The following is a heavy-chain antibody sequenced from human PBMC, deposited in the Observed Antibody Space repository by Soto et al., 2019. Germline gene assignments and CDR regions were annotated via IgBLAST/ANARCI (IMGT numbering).Heavy chain of an antibody. CDR3: ARSTIFGFDATDGGNWFDP. CDR1: GGTFSSYA. Sequence: QVQLVQSGAEVTKPGSSVKLSCKASGGTFSSYAISWLRQAPGQGLEWIGGIIPIFGTANYAQKFQDRVTITADESTSRAYMELSSLRYEDTAVYYCARSTIFGFDATDGGNWFDPWGQGTLVTVSS. CDR2: IIPIFGTA. D-gene: IGHD3-3*01. J-gene: IGHJ5*02. V-gene: IGHV1-69*01.